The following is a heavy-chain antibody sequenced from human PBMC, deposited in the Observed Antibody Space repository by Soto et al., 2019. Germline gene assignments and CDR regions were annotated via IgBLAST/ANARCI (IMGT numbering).Heavy chain of an antibody. CDR3: ARDVWGGMDV. CDR2: INKDGTYT. Sequence: SGGSLRLPCAASGFTFSNYWMQWVRQAPGKGLVCVSRINKDGTYTLYADSVKGRFTISRDNAKNTLYLQMSSLRAEDTAMYYCARDVWGGMDVWGQGTTVTVSS. D-gene: IGHD2-8*01. J-gene: IGHJ6*02. CDR1: GFTFSNYW. V-gene: IGHV3-74*01.